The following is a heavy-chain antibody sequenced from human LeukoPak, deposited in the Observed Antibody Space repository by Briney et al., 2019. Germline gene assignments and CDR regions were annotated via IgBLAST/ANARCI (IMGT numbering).Heavy chain of an antibody. Sequence: GGSLRLSCEASGFTFSNYEMNWVRQAPGKGLEWVSYISSSGSTIYYADSVKGRFTISRDNAKNSLDLQMSNLRAEDTAVYYCARDRGSWYWGQGTLVTVSS. CDR2: ISSSGSTI. CDR3: ARDRGSWY. V-gene: IGHV3-48*03. D-gene: IGHD6-13*01. J-gene: IGHJ4*02. CDR1: GFTFSNYE.